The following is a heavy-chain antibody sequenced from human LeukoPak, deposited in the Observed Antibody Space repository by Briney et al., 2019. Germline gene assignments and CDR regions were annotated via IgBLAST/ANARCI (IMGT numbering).Heavy chain of an antibody. CDR3: VKDFGNRVATVDC. CDR1: EFTFSSYA. D-gene: IGHD5-12*01. J-gene: IGHJ4*02. Sequence: PGGSLRLSCAASEFTFSSYAMGWVRQAPGKRLEWVASISGTGSGTYYADSVKGRFTISRDNSKNEMYLQMNSLRAEDTAAYSCVKDFGNRVATVDCWGQGTLVTVSS. V-gene: IGHV3-23*01. CDR2: ISGTGSGT.